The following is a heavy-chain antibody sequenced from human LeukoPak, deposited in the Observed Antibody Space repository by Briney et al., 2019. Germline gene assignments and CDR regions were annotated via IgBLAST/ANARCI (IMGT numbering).Heavy chain of an antibody. Sequence: PSETLSLTCTVSGGSISSYYWSWIRQPPGKGLEWIGYIYYSGSTNYNPSLKSRVTISVDTSENQFSLKLSSVTAADTAVYYCARLQDGDYRRLGVNWFDPWGQGTLVTVSS. V-gene: IGHV4-59*01. D-gene: IGHD4-17*01. CDR3: ARLQDGDYRRLGVNWFDP. CDR2: IYYSGST. J-gene: IGHJ5*02. CDR1: GGSISSYY.